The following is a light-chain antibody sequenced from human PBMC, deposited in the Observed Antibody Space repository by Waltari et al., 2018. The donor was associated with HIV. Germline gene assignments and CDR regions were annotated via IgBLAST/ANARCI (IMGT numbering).Light chain of an antibody. CDR3: QTWGSGIQV. Sequence: LVLTQSPSASASLGASVKLTWTLSSGHSSYATAWHQQQPQRGPRYFMTLNNDGSHTTADGSPNRFSGSSSGAERYLTISSLQSEEEADYYCQTWGSGIQVFGSGTKVTV. CDR2: LNNDGSH. J-gene: IGLJ1*01. CDR1: SGHSSYA. V-gene: IGLV4-69*01.